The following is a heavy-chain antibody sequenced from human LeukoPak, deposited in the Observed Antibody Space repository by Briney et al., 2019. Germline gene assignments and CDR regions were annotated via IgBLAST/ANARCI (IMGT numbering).Heavy chain of an antibody. D-gene: IGHD3-10*01. J-gene: IGHJ4*02. Sequence: GGSLRLSCAASGFTFSSYAMSWVRQAPGKGLEWVSAISGSGGSTYYADSVKGRFTISRDNSKNTLYLQMNSLRAEDTAVYYCAKDGSRGPARYYFDYWGQGTLVTVSS. CDR2: ISGSGGST. CDR3: AKDGSRGPARYYFDY. V-gene: IGHV3-23*01. CDR1: GFTFSSYA.